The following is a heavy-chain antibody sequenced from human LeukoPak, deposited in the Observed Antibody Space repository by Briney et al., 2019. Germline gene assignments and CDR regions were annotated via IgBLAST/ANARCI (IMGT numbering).Heavy chain of an antibody. CDR1: GFTVSSNY. CDR2: IKQDGSEK. J-gene: IGHJ4*02. V-gene: IGHV3-7*01. CDR3: ARGDGD. D-gene: IGHD5-24*01. Sequence: GGSPRLSCAASGFTVSSNYMSWVRQAPGKGLEWVANIKQDGSEKYYVDSVKGRFTMSRDNAKNSLYLQMNSLRAEDTAVYYCARGDGDWGQGTLVTVSS.